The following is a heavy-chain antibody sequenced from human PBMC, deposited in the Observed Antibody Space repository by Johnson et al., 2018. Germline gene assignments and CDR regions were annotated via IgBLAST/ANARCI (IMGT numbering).Heavy chain of an antibody. V-gene: IGHV1-8*01. J-gene: IGHJ6*02. CDR1: GYSYTSYD. CDR3: ARVGYCRSGSCYRAHYYGKDV. CDR2: MNPNSGNT. D-gene: IGHD2-2*01. Sequence: QVQLVQSGAEVKKPGASVKVSCKASGYSYTSYDINWVRQATGQGLEWMGWMNPNSGNTGYAQKFQGRVTMTRDTSISTAYMELSSLTSEDAAVYYCARVGYCRSGSCYRAHYYGKDVWGQGTTVTVSS.